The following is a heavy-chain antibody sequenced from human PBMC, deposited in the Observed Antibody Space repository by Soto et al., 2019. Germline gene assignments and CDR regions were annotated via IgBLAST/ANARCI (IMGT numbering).Heavy chain of an antibody. J-gene: IGHJ4*02. Sequence: GGSLRLSCTASGFTFGDYAMSWFRQAPGKGLEWVGFIRSKAYGGTTEYAASVKGRFTISRDDSKSIAYLQMNSLKTEDTAVYYCTRLPGLRWGSYRPFDCWGQGTLVTVSS. V-gene: IGHV3-49*03. D-gene: IGHD3-16*02. CDR1: GFTFGDYA. CDR3: TRLPGLRWGSYRPFDC. CDR2: IRSKAYGGTT.